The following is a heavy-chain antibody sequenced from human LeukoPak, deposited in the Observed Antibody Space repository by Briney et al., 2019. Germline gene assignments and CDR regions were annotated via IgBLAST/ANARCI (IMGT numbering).Heavy chain of an antibody. CDR3: AREVGYGGANWFDP. D-gene: IGHD4-23*01. J-gene: IGHJ5*02. CDR2: IYSGGST. V-gene: IGHV3-66*01. Sequence: PGGSLRLSCAASGFTVSSNYMSWVRQAPGKWLEWVSVIYSGGSTYYADSVKGRFTISRDNSKNTLYLQMNSLRAEDTAVYYCAREVGYGGANWFDPWGQGTLVTVSS. CDR1: GFTVSSNY.